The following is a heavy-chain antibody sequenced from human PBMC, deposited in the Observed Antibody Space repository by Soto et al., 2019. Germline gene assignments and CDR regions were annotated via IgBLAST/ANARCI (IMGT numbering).Heavy chain of an antibody. CDR1: GDSFTSYR. J-gene: IGHJ3*02. CDR2: IYPGESNT. CDR3: ARDQERRGDSSGYYVPDAFDI. V-gene: IGHV5-51*01. Sequence: GESLKISCKGSGDSFTSYRIGWVRQMPGKGLEWMGIIYPGESNTRYSPSFQGQVTISADKSIGTAYLQWSSLRAEDTAVYYCARDQERRGDSSGYYVPDAFDIWGQGTMVTVSS. D-gene: IGHD3-22*01.